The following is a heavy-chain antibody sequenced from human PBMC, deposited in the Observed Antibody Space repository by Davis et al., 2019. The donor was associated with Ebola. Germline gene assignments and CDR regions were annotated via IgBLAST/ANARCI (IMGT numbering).Heavy chain of an antibody. CDR1: GFIFSNYW. Sequence: GGSLRLSCAASGFIFSNYWMSWVRQAPGKGLEWVANIKQDGSAKYYVDSVKGRFTISRDKAKNSLDLQMNSLRAEDTAVYYCAREYEDVLGFLEWGKKRDYYAMDVWGQGTTVTVSS. CDR2: IKQDGSAK. D-gene: IGHD3-3*01. J-gene: IGHJ6*02. CDR3: AREYEDVLGFLEWGKKRDYYAMDV. V-gene: IGHV3-7*01.